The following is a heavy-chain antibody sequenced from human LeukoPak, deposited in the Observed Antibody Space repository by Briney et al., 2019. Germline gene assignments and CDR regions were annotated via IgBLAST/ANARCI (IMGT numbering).Heavy chain of an antibody. CDR2: IYYSGST. CDR1: GGSISSYY. V-gene: IGHV4-59*01. J-gene: IGHJ5*02. CDR3: ARVGSSSWYGGWFDP. D-gene: IGHD6-13*01. Sequence: PSETLSLTCTVSGGSISSYYWSWNRQPPGKGLEWIGYIYYSGSTNYNPSLKSRVTISVDTSKNQFSLKLSSVTAADTAVYYCARVGSSSWYGGWFDPWGQGTLVTVSS.